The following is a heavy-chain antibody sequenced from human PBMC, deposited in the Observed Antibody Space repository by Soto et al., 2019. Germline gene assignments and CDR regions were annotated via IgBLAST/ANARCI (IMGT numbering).Heavy chain of an antibody. CDR3: SSFSIAATDPYGMDV. CDR1: GYTFTSYG. V-gene: IGHV1-18*01. Sequence: QVQLVQSGAEVKKPGASVKVSCKASGYTFTSYGISWVRQAPGQGLEWMGWISAYNGNTNYAQKLQGRVTMTTDTSTSTAYMELRSLRSDDTAVYYCSSFSIAATDPYGMDVWGQGTTVTVSS. D-gene: IGHD6-13*01. CDR2: ISAYNGNT. J-gene: IGHJ6*02.